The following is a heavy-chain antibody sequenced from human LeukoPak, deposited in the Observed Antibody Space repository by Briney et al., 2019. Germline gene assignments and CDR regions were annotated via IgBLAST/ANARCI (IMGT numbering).Heavy chain of an antibody. D-gene: IGHD4-17*01. CDR2: IYYSGTT. CDR1: GGSFSSCNYY. V-gene: IGHV4-39*01. Sequence: PSETLSLTCTVSGGSFSSCNYYWGWVRQPPGKGLEWIGSIYYSGTTSFNPSLKSRVTISVDTSKKQFSLNLTSVTAADTAFYFCARHYGDFPFDYWGQGTLVTVSS. CDR3: ARHYGDFPFDY. J-gene: IGHJ4*02.